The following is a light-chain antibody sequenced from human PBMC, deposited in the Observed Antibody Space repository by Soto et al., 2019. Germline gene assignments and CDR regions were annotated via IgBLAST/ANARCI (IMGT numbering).Light chain of an antibody. J-gene: IGKJ3*01. V-gene: IGKV1-39*01. CDR2: NAA. CDR1: QSISGW. CDR3: QQSSTTPRIT. Sequence: DIQMTQSPSTLSASVGDRVTITCRASQSISGWLAWYQQKPGKAPKLLIYNAASLQSGVPSRFSGSGSGTDFTLTISRLQPEDFATYYCQQSSTTPRITFGPGAKVA.